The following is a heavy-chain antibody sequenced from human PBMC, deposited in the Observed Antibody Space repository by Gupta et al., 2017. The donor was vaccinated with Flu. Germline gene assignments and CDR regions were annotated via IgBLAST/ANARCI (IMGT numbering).Heavy chain of an antibody. CDR2: IHTSGST. CDR3: ARDLDGSGTYYDDF. CDR1: GASISSGDYC. D-gene: IGHD3-10*01. V-gene: IGHV4-61*02. J-gene: IGHJ4*02. Sequence: QVQLQESGPGLVAPSQTLSLTCRVSGASISSGDYCWSWTRQPAGKGLEWIGRIHTSGSTNYNPSLKSRVTISVDKSKNQFSLNLSSVTAADTAVYYCARDLDGSGTYYDDFWGQGILVTVSS.